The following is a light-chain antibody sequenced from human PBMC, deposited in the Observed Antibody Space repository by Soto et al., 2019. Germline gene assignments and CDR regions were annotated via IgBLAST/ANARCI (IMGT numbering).Light chain of an antibody. Sequence: EMVMTQSPVTLSGAPGERVTLSCSASRTISRNLAWYQQKPGQAPRLLIYGASTRATGIPDRFSGSGSGTEFTLTINSLQSEDFAMYYCQPHNNWPVVTFGGGTKVDIK. V-gene: IGKV3-15*01. CDR2: GAS. CDR1: RTISRN. CDR3: QPHNNWPVVT. J-gene: IGKJ4*01.